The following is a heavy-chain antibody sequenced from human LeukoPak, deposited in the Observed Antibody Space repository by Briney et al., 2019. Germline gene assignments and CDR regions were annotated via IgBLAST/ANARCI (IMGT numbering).Heavy chain of an antibody. D-gene: IGHD2-2*01. J-gene: IGHJ3*02. Sequence: GGSLRLSCAASGFSFNFFGMHWVRQAPGKGLEWVAFIRHDGINTHYADSVRGRFTISRDNSKNTLYLQMNSLRVEDTAVYYCAKVSTSWPGPLDIWGQGTMVTVSS. CDR1: GFSFNFFG. CDR3: AKVSTSWPGPLDI. V-gene: IGHV3-30*02. CDR2: IRHDGINT.